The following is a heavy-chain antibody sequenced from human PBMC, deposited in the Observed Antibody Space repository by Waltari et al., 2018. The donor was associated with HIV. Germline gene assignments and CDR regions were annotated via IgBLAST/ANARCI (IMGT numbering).Heavy chain of an antibody. J-gene: IGHJ5*02. CDR3: ARDSRGSTWSLNWFDP. V-gene: IGHV3-21*02. CDR1: FLLHNYW. CDR2: ISSSGNFK. D-gene: IGHD6-6*01. Sequence: EVQLVESGGGPGKAGGALRPPRCTFGFLLHNYWLDLVRQAPGKGPEWVSSISSSGNFKHYADSVKGRFTISRDNAENSLYLQMNGLRAEDTAIYYCARDSRGSTWSLNWFDPWGQGTLVTVSS.